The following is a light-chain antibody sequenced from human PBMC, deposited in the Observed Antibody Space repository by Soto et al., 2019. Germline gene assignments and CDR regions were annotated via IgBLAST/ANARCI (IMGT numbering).Light chain of an antibody. CDR2: EVT. CDR1: SSDVSRYTY. CDR3: SSYVGSKNYV. V-gene: IGLV2-8*01. J-gene: IGLJ1*01. Sequence: QSALTQPPSASGSPGQSVTISCIGTSSDVSRYTYVSWDQHHPGKAPKLLMYEVTQRPSGVADRFSGSKSANTASLTVSVRQADDEADYYCSSYVGSKNYVFGTGPKVTVL.